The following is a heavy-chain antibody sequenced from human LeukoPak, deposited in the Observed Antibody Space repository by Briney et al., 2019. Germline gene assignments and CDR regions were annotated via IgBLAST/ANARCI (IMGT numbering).Heavy chain of an antibody. D-gene: IGHD3-16*01. V-gene: IGHV1-18*01. J-gene: IGHJ3*02. CDR2: ISPYNDNT. CDR3: TRARGGLRNAFDI. Sequence: GASVKVSCKASGYTLNNYDINWVRQAPGQGLGWMGWISPYNDNTYSAQKFQGRVTMATDTSTNTAYMELRSLTSDDTAVYFCTRARGGLRNAFDIWGQGTMVTVSS. CDR1: GYTLNNYD.